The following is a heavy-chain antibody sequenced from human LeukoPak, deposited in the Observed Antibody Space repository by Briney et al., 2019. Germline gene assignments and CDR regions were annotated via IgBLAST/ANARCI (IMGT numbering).Heavy chain of an antibody. V-gene: IGHV4-59*01. CDR2: IYNSGNT. CDR1: GASIRGYY. D-gene: IGHD2-2*01. J-gene: IGHJ6*02. Sequence: PSETLSLTCTVSGASIRGYYWSWIRQPPGKGLEWIGYIYNSGNTNYNPSLKSRVIISVDTSKNQFSLKLSSVTAADTAVYYCARLQAGDSTSYYYYYGMDVWGQGTTVTVSS. CDR3: ARLQAGDSTSYYYYYGMDV.